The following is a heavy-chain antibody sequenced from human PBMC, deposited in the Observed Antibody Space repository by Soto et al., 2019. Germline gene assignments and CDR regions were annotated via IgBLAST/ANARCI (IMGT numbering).Heavy chain of an antibody. D-gene: IGHD2-21*02. CDR2: INAGNGNT. CDR3: ARSIVVVTALDY. V-gene: IGHV1-3*05. Sequence: QVQLVQSGAEEKKPGASVKVSCKASGYTFTSYAMHWVRQAPGQRLEWMGWINAGNGNTKYSQKCRGRVTINRDTSASTAYMELSSLRSEDTAVYYCARSIVVVTALDYWGQGTLVTVSS. CDR1: GYTFTSYA. J-gene: IGHJ4*02.